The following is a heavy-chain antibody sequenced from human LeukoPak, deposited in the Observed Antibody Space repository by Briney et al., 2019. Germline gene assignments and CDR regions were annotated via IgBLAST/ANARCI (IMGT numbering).Heavy chain of an antibody. CDR1: GFTFSSYG. CDR3: AKDKLGSSPFDY. Sequence: PGGSLRLSCAASGFTFSSYGMHWVRQAPGKGLEWVAFIRYDGSNKYYADSVKGRFTISRDNSKNTLYLQMSSLRAEDTAVYYCAKDKLGSSPFDYWGQGTLVTVSS. D-gene: IGHD1-26*01. V-gene: IGHV3-30*02. CDR2: IRYDGSNK. J-gene: IGHJ4*02.